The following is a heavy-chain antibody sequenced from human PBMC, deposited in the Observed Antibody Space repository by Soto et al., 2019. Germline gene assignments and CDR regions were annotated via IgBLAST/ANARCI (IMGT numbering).Heavy chain of an antibody. V-gene: IGHV3-23*01. Sequence: GGSLRLSCAASGFTFSSYAMSWVRQAPGKGLEWVSAISGSGGSTYYADSVKGRFTISRDNSKNMLYLQMNSLRAEDTAVYYCAKVGRTYYYGSGSYYFDYWGQGTLVTVSS. CDR2: ISGSGGST. J-gene: IGHJ4*02. CDR1: GFTFSSYA. CDR3: AKVGRTYYYGSGSYYFDY. D-gene: IGHD3-10*01.